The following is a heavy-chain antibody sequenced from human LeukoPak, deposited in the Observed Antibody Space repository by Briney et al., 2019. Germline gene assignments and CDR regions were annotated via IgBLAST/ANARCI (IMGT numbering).Heavy chain of an antibody. J-gene: IGHJ4*02. CDR2: IYSGGST. Sequence: PGGSLRLSSAASGFTVSSNYMRWVRQAPGKGLEWVSVIYSGGSTYYADSVKGRFTISRHNSKNTLYLQMNSLRAEDTAVYYCAREAYYDSSGYYSDLCYWGQGTLVTVSS. CDR3: AREAYYDSSGYYSDLCY. V-gene: IGHV3-53*04. D-gene: IGHD3-22*01. CDR1: GFTVSSNY.